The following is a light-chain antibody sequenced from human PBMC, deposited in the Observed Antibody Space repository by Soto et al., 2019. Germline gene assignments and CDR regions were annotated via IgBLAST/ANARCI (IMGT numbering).Light chain of an antibody. CDR1: QSVVN. V-gene: IGKV3-11*01. CDR3: QQYSSWLRS. Sequence: EVVLTQSPATLSLSPGERATLSCRASQSVVNLAWYQHKRGQAPRLLIYHVSTRPTGIPSRFSGSGSETDFTLTISSLEPEDFAVYYCQQYSSWLRSFGGGTKVEIK. J-gene: IGKJ4*01. CDR2: HVS.